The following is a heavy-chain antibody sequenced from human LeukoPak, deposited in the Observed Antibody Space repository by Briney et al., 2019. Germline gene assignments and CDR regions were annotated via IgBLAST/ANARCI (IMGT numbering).Heavy chain of an antibody. CDR3: TRHSDCSGGSCYSD. J-gene: IGHJ4*02. V-gene: IGHV3-73*01. D-gene: IGHD2-15*01. CDR2: IRSKANSYAT. Sequence: PSGGSLRLSCAASGFTFSGSAMHWVRQASGKGLEWVGRIRSKANSYATAYVASVKGRFTISRDDSKNTAYLQMNSLKTEDTAVYYCTRHSDCSGGSCYSDWGQGTLVTVSS. CDR1: GFTFSGSA.